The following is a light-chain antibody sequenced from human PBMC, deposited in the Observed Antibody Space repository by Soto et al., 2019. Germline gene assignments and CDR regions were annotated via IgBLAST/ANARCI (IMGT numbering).Light chain of an antibody. V-gene: IGKV3-11*01. CDR1: QSISEF. CDR2: DAS. CDR3: KQRSYPIT. J-gene: IGKJ5*01. Sequence: VVLTQSPATLSLSPGERATLSCRASQSISEFLAWYQQKPGQAPRLLIYDASNRATGTPARFSGSGSGTDLNLNITSLEAEDFALYYCKQRSYPITFAKGTRLEI.